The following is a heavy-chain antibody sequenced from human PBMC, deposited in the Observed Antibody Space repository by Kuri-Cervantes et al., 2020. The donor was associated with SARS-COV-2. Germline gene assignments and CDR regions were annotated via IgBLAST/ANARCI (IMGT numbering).Heavy chain of an antibody. Sequence: ASVKVSCKASGYTFTGYYMHWVRQAPGQGLEWMGRINPNSGGTNYAQKFQGRVTMTRDTSINTAYMELSRLTSDDTAVYYCARDPGSPATFRVRLGANSWFDPWGQGTLVTVSS. CDR1: GYTFTGYY. D-gene: IGHD3-16*01. V-gene: IGHV1-2*06. CDR2: INPNSGGT. J-gene: IGHJ5*02. CDR3: ARDPGSPATFRVRLGANSWFDP.